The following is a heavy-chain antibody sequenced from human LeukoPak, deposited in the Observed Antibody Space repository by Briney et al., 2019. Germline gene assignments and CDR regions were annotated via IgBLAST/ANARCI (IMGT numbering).Heavy chain of an antibody. D-gene: IGHD2-2*02. J-gene: IGHJ6*02. CDR1: GFTFDDYE. CDR2: INWNGGST. V-gene: IGHV3-20*04. CDR3: NGYCSSASCYSDMDV. Sequence: AGGSLRLSCVASGFTFDDYEMSWVRQAPGKGLEWVSGINWNGGSTGYADSVKGRFTISRDNAKNSLYLQMNSLRAEDTALYYCNGYCSSASCYSDMDVWGQGTTVTVSS.